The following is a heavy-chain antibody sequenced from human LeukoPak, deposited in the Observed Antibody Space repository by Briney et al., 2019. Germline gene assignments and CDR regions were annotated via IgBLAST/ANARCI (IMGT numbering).Heavy chain of an antibody. CDR1: GFTFSSYS. Sequence: GGSLRLSCAASGFTFSSYSMNWVRQAPGKGLEWVSYISSSSSTIYYADSVKGRFTISRDNAKNSLYLQMNSLRAEDTAVYYCARDEFLGAFDIWGQGTMVTVSS. D-gene: IGHD3-10*01. J-gene: IGHJ3*02. V-gene: IGHV3-48*04. CDR2: ISSSSSTI. CDR3: ARDEFLGAFDI.